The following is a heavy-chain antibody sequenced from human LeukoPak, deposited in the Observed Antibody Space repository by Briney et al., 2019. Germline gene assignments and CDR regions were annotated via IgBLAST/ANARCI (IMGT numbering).Heavy chain of an antibody. V-gene: IGHV4-4*02. Sequence: PSGTPSLTPGVSVDSITTTNSWSWAGQPPGGGLEWIGEISLRGRTPYNPSLKTRVNTPVDEPKNHLYLSLASVTAADTAVYYCSRESGPYCPFGHWGQGTLVAVTS. D-gene: IGHD1-26*01. CDR3: SRESGPYCPFGH. CDR1: VDSITTTNS. CDR2: ISLRGRT. J-gene: IGHJ5*02.